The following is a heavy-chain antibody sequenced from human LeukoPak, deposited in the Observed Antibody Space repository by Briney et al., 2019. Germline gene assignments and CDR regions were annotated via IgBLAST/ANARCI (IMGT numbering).Heavy chain of an antibody. V-gene: IGHV1-69*02. CDR3: ARAARPGYCSSTSCYFPFDP. CDR1: GGTFSSYT. D-gene: IGHD2-2*03. Sequence: SVKVSCKASGGTFSSYTISWVRQAPGQGLEWMGRIIPILGIANYAQKFQGRVTITADKSTSTAYLELSSLRSEDTAVYYCARAARPGYCSSTSCYFPFDPWGQGTLVTVSS. J-gene: IGHJ5*02. CDR2: IIPILGIA.